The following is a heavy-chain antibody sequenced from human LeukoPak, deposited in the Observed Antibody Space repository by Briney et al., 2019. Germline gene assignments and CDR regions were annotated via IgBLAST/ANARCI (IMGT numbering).Heavy chain of an antibody. CDR3: VGDTPPGGDYYLDY. CDR1: GFTVSSHY. CDR2: IYSGGST. J-gene: IGHJ4*02. Sequence: GGSLRLSCAASGFTVSSHYMTWVRQAPGKGLEWVSVIYSGGSTYYADSVKGRFTISRDNSKNTLYLQMNSLRAEDTAVYYCVGDTPPGGDYYLDYWGQGTLVIVSS. D-gene: IGHD3-16*01. V-gene: IGHV3-66*01.